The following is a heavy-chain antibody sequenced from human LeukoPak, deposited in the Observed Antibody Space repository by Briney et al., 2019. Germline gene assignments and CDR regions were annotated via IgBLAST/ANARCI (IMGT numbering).Heavy chain of an antibody. CDR2: IYNSGST. J-gene: IGHJ4*02. CDR1: GGSINSGHYY. CDR3: ARVLAGSTINFDS. D-gene: IGHD6-13*01. V-gene: IGHV4-30-4*01. Sequence: PSETLSLTRTVSGGSINSGHYYWSWIRQPPGKGLEWIGHIYNSGSTTYNPSLKSRVTISVDTSKNQFSLKLYSVTAADTAVYYCARVLAGSTINFDSWGQGTLVTVSS.